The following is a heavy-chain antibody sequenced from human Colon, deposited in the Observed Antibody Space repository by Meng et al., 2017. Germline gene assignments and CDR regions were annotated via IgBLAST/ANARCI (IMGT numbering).Heavy chain of an antibody. D-gene: IGHD1-26*01. Sequence: GESLKISCAASGFTVSSNEMSWVRQAPGKGLEWVSSISGDSTYYADSGKGRFTISRDNSKNTLHLQMNSLRAEDTAVYYCARDWWELFGYYYGMDVWGQGTTVTVSS. J-gene: IGHJ6*02. CDR3: ARDWWELFGYYYGMDV. CDR1: GFTVSSNE. CDR2: ISGDST. V-gene: IGHV3-38-3*01.